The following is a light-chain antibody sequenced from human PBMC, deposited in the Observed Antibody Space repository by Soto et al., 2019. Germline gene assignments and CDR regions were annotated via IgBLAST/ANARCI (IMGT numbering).Light chain of an antibody. J-gene: IGKJ1*01. CDR3: QQRSNWPVT. V-gene: IGKV3-11*01. CDR1: QSVSSY. Sequence: EIVLTQSPATLSLSPGEGATLSCRASQSVSSYLDWYHQKPGQAPRLLIYDASNRATGIPARFSGSGSGTDFTLIISSLEPEDFAVYSCQQRSNWPVTFGRGPKVEV. CDR2: DAS.